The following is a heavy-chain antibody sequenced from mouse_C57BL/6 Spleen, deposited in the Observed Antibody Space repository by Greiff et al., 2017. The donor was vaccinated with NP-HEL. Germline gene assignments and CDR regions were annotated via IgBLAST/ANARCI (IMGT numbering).Heavy chain of an antibody. V-gene: IGHV1-15*01. D-gene: IGHD2-4*01. CDR2: IDPETGGT. Sequence: VHLVESGAELVRPGASVTLSCKASGYTFTDYEMHWVKQTPVHGLEWIGAIDPETGGTAYNQKFKGKAILTADKSSSTAYMELRSLTSEDSAVYYCTRWGDYPDYWGQGTTLTVSS. J-gene: IGHJ2*01. CDR3: TRWGDYPDY. CDR1: GYTFTDYE.